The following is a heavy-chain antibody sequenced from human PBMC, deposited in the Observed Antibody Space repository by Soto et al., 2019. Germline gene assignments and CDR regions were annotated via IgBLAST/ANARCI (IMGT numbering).Heavy chain of an antibody. Sequence: GASVKVSCKASGGTFSSYAISWVRQAPGQGLEWMGGIIPIFGTANYAQKFQGRVTITADESTSTAYMELSSLRSEDTAVYYCAKRPPYSSSWYYFDYWGQGTLVTVSS. CDR3: AKRPPYSSSWYYFDY. CDR2: IIPIFGTA. CDR1: GGTFSSYA. V-gene: IGHV1-69*13. D-gene: IGHD6-13*01. J-gene: IGHJ4*02.